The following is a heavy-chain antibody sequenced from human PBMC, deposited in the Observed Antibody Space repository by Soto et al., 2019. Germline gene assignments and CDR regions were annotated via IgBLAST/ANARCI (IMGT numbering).Heavy chain of an antibody. CDR2: ISYDGSNK. CDR3: ARGRITMVRGVIPVPDFDY. V-gene: IGHV3-30-3*01. J-gene: IGHJ4*02. CDR1: GFTFSSYA. Sequence: QVQLVESGGGVVQPGRSLRLSCAASGFTFSSYAMHWVRQAPGKGLEWVAVISYDGSNKYYADSVKGRFTISRDNSENTLYLQMNSLRAEDTAVYYCARGRITMVRGVIPVPDFDYWGQGTLVTVSS. D-gene: IGHD3-10*01.